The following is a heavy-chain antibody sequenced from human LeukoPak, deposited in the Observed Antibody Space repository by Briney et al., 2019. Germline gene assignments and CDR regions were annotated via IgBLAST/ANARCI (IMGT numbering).Heavy chain of an antibody. V-gene: IGHV3-13*04. Sequence: PGGSLRLSCAASGFTFSNYDMHWVRQVTGKGLEWVSGIGSAGDTNSLGSVKGRFTISRENAKNSLYLQMNSLRAGDTAVYYCARGVPGGLDYWGQGTLVTVSS. CDR2: IGSAGDT. CDR1: GFTFSNYD. D-gene: IGHD3-10*01. CDR3: ARGVPGGLDY. J-gene: IGHJ4*02.